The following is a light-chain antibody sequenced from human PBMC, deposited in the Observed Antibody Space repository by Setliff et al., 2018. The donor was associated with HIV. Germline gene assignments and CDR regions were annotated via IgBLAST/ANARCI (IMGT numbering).Light chain of an antibody. CDR2: DVT. Sequence: QSALTQPASVSGSPGQSITLSCTGTSSDVGSYNFVSWYQQHPGRAPKLMIYDVTKRLSGVSDRFSGSKSGNTASLTISGLQTEDEADYYCCSYTSSLTYVFGTGTKVTVL. CDR3: CSYTSSLTYV. J-gene: IGLJ1*01. CDR1: SSDVGSYNF. V-gene: IGLV2-14*03.